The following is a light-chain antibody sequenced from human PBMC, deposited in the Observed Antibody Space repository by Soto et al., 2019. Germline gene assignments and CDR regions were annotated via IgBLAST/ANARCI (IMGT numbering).Light chain of an antibody. CDR2: AAS. Sequence: QMTQSPSSLSASVGEKIIITCRASRDVGSDVSWYQQKPGQAPKLLIYAASNLYTGVPSRFSGSRSGTEFTLTISSLQPEDFATYYCQQTYSNSVTFGQGTKVEIK. CDR1: RDVGSD. J-gene: IGKJ1*01. CDR3: QQTYSNSVT. V-gene: IGKV1-6*01.